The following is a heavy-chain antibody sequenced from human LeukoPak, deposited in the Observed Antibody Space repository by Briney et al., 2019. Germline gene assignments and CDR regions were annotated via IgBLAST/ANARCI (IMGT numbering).Heavy chain of an antibody. V-gene: IGHV4-39*07. CDR1: SGSISTSNYY. Sequence: SETLSLTCTVSSGSISTSNYYWGWVRQPPGKALEWIGNIFYSGSTYYSPSLKSRVTISLDTSRNQFSLKLSSVTAADAAVYYCARGDDSGYYGNYYYYYMDVWGKGTTVTISS. D-gene: IGHD3-22*01. CDR3: ARGDDSGYYGNYYYYYMDV. J-gene: IGHJ6*03. CDR2: IFYSGST.